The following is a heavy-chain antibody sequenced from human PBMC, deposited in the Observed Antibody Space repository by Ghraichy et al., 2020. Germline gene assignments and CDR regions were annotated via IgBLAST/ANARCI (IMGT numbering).Heavy chain of an antibody. CDR3: AGEIVMTRGDALDI. J-gene: IGHJ3*02. CDR1: GFSFSSYE. CDR2: ITSSGSTM. Sequence: GGSLRLSCEASGFSFSSYEFNWVRQAPGKGLEWVSYITSSGSTMLYADSVKGRFTISRDNATKSLYLQMNSLRAEETAVYYCAGEIVMTRGDALDIWGQGTMVTVSS. D-gene: IGHD3-16*01. V-gene: IGHV3-48*03.